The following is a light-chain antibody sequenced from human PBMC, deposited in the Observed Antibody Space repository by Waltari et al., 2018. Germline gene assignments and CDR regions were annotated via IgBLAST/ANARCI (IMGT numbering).Light chain of an antibody. CDR1: RNNVGVQG. V-gene: IGLV10-54*04. J-gene: IGLJ3*02. Sequence: QAWLTQPPSVAKGLRQTAPPTCTANRNNVGVQGPTALQQYQGHPPKVLSYRNNNRPSGISERFSASRSGNTASLTITGLQPEDEADYYCSAWDTGLFAWVFGEGTKLTVL. CDR3: SAWDTGLFAWV. CDR2: RNN.